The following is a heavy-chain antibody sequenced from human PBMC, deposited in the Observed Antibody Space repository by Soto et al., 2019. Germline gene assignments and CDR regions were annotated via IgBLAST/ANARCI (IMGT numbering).Heavy chain of an antibody. J-gene: IGHJ4*02. Sequence: SETLSLTCTVSGGSISSYYWNWIRQPPGKGLEWIGYLYYSGSTNYNPSLKSRVTMSVDTSKNQFSLKLSSVTAADTAVYYCAREVVGATSHFDYWGQGTLITVSS. CDR3: AREVVGATSHFDY. V-gene: IGHV4-59*01. D-gene: IGHD1-26*01. CDR2: LYYSGST. CDR1: GGSISSYY.